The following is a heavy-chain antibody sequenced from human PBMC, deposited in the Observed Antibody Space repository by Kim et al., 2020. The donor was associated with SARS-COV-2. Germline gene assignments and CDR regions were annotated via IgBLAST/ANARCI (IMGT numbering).Heavy chain of an antibody. V-gene: IGHV4-34*01. CDR3: ARRKYSSGWYGAGYFDY. D-gene: IGHD6-19*01. Sequence: SETLSLTCAVYGGSFSGYYWSWIRQPPGKGLEWIGEINHSGSTNYNPSLKSRVTISVDTSKNQFSLKLSSVTAADTAVYYCARRKYSSGWYGAGYFDYWGQGTLVTGSS. CDR2: INHSGST. CDR1: GGSFSGYY. J-gene: IGHJ4*02.